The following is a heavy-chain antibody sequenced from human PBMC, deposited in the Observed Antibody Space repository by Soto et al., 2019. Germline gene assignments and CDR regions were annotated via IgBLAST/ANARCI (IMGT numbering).Heavy chain of an antibody. CDR1: GDSVSSNSAG. V-gene: IGHV6-1*01. D-gene: IGHD1-1*01. CDR3: ARGSWDDVSGHYYMDV. Sequence: QVQLQLSGPGLVTPSQTLSLTCAISGDSVSSNSAGWNWIRQTPSRGLEWLGRTYYRSKWYFNYAVSVESRITINPYTSKNQFSLQLSSVTPDDTAVYYCARGSWDDVSGHYYMDVWGKGNTVTVSS. J-gene: IGHJ6*03. CDR2: TYYRSKWYF.